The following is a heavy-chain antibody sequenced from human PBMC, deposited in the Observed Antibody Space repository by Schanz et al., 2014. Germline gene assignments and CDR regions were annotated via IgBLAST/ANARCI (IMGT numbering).Heavy chain of an antibody. J-gene: IGHJ4*02. V-gene: IGHV3-11*06. CDR3: AIIGVMVAVAGTRADY. CDR1: GFTFSDYY. D-gene: IGHD6-19*01. Sequence: QVQLVESGGGVVQPGRSLRLSCAASGFTFSDYYMSWIRQAPGKGLEWVSYISGTTTYTNYADSVKGRFSISRDNAKNSLFLQMNRLRAEDTALYYCAIIGVMVAVAGTRADYWGQGTLVNVSS. CDR2: ISGTTTYT.